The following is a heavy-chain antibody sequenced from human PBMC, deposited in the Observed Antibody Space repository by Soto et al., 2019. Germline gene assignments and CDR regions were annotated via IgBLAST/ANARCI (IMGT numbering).Heavy chain of an antibody. D-gene: IGHD6-6*01. CDR1: GFTFSSYW. Sequence: GGSLRLSCAASGFTFSSYWMSWVRQAPGRGLEWVANIKEDGSQKYYVDSVKGRLTISRDNAKNSLYLQMNSLRAEDTAVYYCATYRVVARSPYYFDYWGQGTLVTVSS. V-gene: IGHV3-7*05. J-gene: IGHJ4*02. CDR2: IKEDGSQK. CDR3: ATYRVVARSPYYFDY.